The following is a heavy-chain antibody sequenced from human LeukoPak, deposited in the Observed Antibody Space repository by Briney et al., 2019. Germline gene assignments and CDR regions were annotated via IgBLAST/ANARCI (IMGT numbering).Heavy chain of an antibody. V-gene: IGHV4-34*01. J-gene: IGHJ4*02. CDR1: GGSFSGYY. Sequence: PSETLSLTCAVYGGSFSGYYWSWIRQPPGKGLEWIGEINHSGSTNYNPSLKSRVTISVDTSKNQFSLKLSSVTAADTAVYYCARDGRGPTRESLDYWGQGTLVTVSS. CDR3: ARDGRGPTRESLDY. CDR2: INHSGST. D-gene: IGHD3-10*01.